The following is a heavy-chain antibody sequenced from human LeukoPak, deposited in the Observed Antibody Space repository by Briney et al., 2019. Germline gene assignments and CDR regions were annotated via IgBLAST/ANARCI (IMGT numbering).Heavy chain of an antibody. CDR2: MNPNSGNT. CDR3: ARVLWFVGMDV. V-gene: IGHV1-8*03. D-gene: IGHD3-10*01. Sequence: ASVKVSCKASGYTFTSYDINWVRQASGQGLEWMGWMNPNSGNTGYAQKFQGRVTITRNTSISTAYMELSSLRSEDTAVYYCARVLWFVGMDVWGKGTTVTVSS. CDR1: GYTFTSYD. J-gene: IGHJ6*04.